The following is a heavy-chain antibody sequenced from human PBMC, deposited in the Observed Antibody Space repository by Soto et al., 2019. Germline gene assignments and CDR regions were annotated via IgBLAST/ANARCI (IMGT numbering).Heavy chain of an antibody. CDR3: ARDLGPAGIAAE. Sequence: ASVKVSCKASGYTFSSYAMHWVRQAPGQRLEWMGWINAGYGNTKYSQKLQDRVTMTTDTSTSTAYMELRSLRSDDTAVYYCARDLGPAGIAAEWGQGTLVTVSS. D-gene: IGHD6-13*01. V-gene: IGHV1-3*01. CDR1: GYTFSSYA. CDR2: INAGYGNT. J-gene: IGHJ4*02.